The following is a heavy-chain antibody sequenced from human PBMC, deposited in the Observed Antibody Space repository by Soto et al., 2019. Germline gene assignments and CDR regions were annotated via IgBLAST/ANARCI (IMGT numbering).Heavy chain of an antibody. CDR1: GGTFSSYA. Sequence: GASVKVSCKASGGTFSSYAISWVRQAPGQGLEWMGGIIPIFGTANYAQKFQGRVTITADESTSTAYMELSSLRSEDTAVYYRALPPVGAVAHPGDDYYYGMDVWGQGTTVTVSS. V-gene: IGHV1-69*13. D-gene: IGHD3-10*01. J-gene: IGHJ6*02. CDR2: IIPIFGTA. CDR3: ALPPVGAVAHPGDDYYYGMDV.